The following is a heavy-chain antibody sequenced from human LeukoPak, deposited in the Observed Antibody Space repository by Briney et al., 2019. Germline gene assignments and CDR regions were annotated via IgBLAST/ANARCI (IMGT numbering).Heavy chain of an antibody. J-gene: IGHJ4*02. CDR2: ISNSGGNT. D-gene: IGHD6-19*01. Sequence: PGGSLRLSCAASGFTFSNYAMNWVRQAPGKGLEWVSVISNSGGNTYYADSVKGRFTISRDNSKNTLYLQMNSLRAEDTAVYYCAKDIAVAGTIYQYRAGYDYWGQGTLVTVSS. V-gene: IGHV3-23*01. CDR3: AKDIAVAGTIYQYRAGYDY. CDR1: GFTFSNYA.